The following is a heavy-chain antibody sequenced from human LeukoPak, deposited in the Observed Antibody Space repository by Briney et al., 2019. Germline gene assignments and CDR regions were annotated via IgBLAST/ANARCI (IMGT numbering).Heavy chain of an antibody. D-gene: IGHD6-25*01. V-gene: IGHV4-59*01. CDR2: IYYSGST. CDR3: ATARLGSGLEGAFDL. Sequence: PSETLSLTCTVSGGSISSYHWSWIRQPQGKGLEWIGYIYYSGSTNYNPSLKSRVTISVDTSKKHFSLKLSSVTAADTAVYYCATARLGSGLEGAFDLWGQGTMVTVSS. J-gene: IGHJ3*01. CDR1: GGSISSYH.